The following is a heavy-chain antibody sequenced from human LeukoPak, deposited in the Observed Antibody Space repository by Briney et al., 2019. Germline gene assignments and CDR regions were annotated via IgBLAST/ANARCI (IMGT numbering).Heavy chain of an antibody. D-gene: IGHD5-12*01. CDR2: ISTSSSSI. Sequence: QAGGSLRLSCAASGFTFRSYSMNWVRQAPGKGLEWVSYISTSSSSISYPDSVKGRFTISRDNAKNSLYLQMNSLTDEDTAVYYCAREGFHSGYDRWGQGTLVTVSS. CDR3: AREGFHSGYDR. J-gene: IGHJ4*02. V-gene: IGHV3-48*02. CDR1: GFTFRSYS.